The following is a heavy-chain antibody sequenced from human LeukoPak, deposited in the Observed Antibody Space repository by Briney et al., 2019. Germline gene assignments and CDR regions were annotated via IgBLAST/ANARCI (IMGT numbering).Heavy chain of an antibody. CDR2: IYYSGST. J-gene: IGHJ4*02. V-gene: IGHV4-31*03. D-gene: IGHD3-22*01. CDR1: GGSISSGGYY. Sequence: PSETLSLTCTVSGGSISSGGYYWSWIRQHPGKGLEWIGYIYYSGSTYYNPSLKSRVTISVDTSKNQFSLKLSSVTAADTAVYYCAGALTYYYDSSGYYLDYWGQGTLVTVSS. CDR3: AGALTYYYDSSGYYLDY.